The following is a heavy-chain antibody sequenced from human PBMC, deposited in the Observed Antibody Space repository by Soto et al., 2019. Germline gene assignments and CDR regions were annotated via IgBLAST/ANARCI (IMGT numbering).Heavy chain of an antibody. CDR1: GFTFSSYG. V-gene: IGHV3-7*01. CDR2: ITQDGSKK. J-gene: IGHJ5*02. D-gene: IGHD3-3*01. CDR3: ARESDFWSGYYNWFDP. Sequence: GGSLRLSCAASGFTFSSYGMHWVRQAPGKGLEWVANITQDGSKKYYADSVKGRFTISRDNAKNSLYLQMNSLRAEDTAVYYCARESDFWSGYYNWFDPWGQGTLVTVSS.